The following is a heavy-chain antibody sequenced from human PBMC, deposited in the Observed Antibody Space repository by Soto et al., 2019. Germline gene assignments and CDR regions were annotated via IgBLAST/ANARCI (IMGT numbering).Heavy chain of an antibody. CDR2: INHSGST. V-gene: IGHV4-34*01. J-gene: IGHJ6*02. CDR1: GGSFSGYY. CDR3: ASWRYYYGSGRIYGMDV. Sequence: TLSLTCAVYGGSFSGYYWSWIRQPPGKGLEWIGEINHSGSTNYNPSLKSRVTISVDTSKNQFSLKLSSVTAADTAVYYCASWRYYYGSGRIYGMDVWGQGTTVTVSS. D-gene: IGHD3-10*01.